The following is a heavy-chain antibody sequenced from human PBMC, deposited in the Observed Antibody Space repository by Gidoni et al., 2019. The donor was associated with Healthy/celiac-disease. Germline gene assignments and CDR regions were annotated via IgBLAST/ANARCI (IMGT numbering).Heavy chain of an antibody. J-gene: IGHJ1*01. CDR3: ARDGIAVAGTSYFQH. CDR1: GFTFSSYS. Sequence: EVQLVESGGGLVKPGGSLRLSCAASGFTFSSYSMNWVRQAPGKGLEWVSSISSSSSYIYYADSVKGRFTISRDNAKNSLYLQMNSLRAEDTAVYYCARDGIAVAGTSYFQHWGQGTLVTVSS. CDR2: ISSSSSYI. D-gene: IGHD6-19*01. V-gene: IGHV3-21*01.